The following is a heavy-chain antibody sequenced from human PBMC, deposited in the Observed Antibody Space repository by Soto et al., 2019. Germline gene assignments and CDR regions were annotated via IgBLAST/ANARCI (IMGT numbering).Heavy chain of an antibody. V-gene: IGHV3-23*01. D-gene: IGHD6-13*01. CDR3: VTRMYSTSWYYFVS. J-gene: IGHJ4*02. CDR2: IGGGSGST. Sequence: EVQLLESGGGFVQPGGSLRLSCAASGFTFTNYALSWVRQAPGKGLEWVSTIGGGSGSTSYADSVKGRVSISRENCKKTLCLQISGLRAGDKDIYYCVTRMYSTSWYYFVSWGQGPLVTVSA. CDR1: GFTFTNYA.